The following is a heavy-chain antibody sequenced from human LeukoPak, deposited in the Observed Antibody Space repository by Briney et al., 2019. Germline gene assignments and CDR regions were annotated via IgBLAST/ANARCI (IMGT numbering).Heavy chain of an antibody. Sequence: SETLSLTCTVSGDSIYSGNHYWSWIRQPAGKGLEWIGRIYSSGTTIYNPSLKSRVTISVDTSKNQFSLKMSSVTAADTAVYYCAREGGSYDSSGYYSLHYYFDYWGQGTLVTVSS. J-gene: IGHJ4*02. V-gene: IGHV4-61*02. CDR3: AREGGSYDSSGYYSLHYYFDY. D-gene: IGHD3-22*01. CDR2: IYSSGTT. CDR1: GDSIYSGNHY.